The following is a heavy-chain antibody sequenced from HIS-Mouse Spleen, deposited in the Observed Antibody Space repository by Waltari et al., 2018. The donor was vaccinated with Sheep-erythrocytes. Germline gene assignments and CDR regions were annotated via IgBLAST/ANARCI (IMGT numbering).Heavy chain of an antibody. V-gene: IGHV4-34*01. CDR2: INHSGST. CDR3: ARGGRYGSSWFDY. CDR1: GGSFSGYY. Sequence: QVQLQQWGAGLLKPSETLSLTCAAYGGSFSGYYWSWIRQPPGKGLEWIGEINHSGSTNYNPSLKSRVTISVDTSKNQFSLKLSSVTAADTAVYYCARGGRYGSSWFDYWGQGTLVTVSS. J-gene: IGHJ4*02. D-gene: IGHD6-13*01.